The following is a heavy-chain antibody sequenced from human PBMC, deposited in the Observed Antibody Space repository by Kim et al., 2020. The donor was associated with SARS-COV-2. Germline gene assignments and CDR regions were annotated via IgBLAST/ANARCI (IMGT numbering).Heavy chain of an antibody. CDR1: GFTFYSYA. J-gene: IGHJ1*01. D-gene: IGHD3-22*01. V-gene: IGHV3-23*01. CDR3: AKDRLAHTVVVKGGFEY. CDR2: ISGSGDHT. Sequence: GGSLRLSCAASGFTFYSYAMAWVRQAPGKGLEWVSVISGSGDHTFYSESVKGRFTISRDNSKNTLYLQMNSLRVEDPAVYYCAKDRLAHTVVVKGGFEY.